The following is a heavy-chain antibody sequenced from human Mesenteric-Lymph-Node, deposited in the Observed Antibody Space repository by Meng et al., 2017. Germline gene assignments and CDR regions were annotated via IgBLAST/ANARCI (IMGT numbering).Heavy chain of an antibody. CDR1: GFTFSSYA. CDR3: ARPTYGDYEGGDAFDI. V-gene: IGHV3-30*04. Sequence: GESLKISCAASGFTFSSYAMHWVRQAPGKGLEWVAVISYDGSNKYYADSVKGRFTISRDNSKNTLYLQMNSLRAEDTAVYYCARPTYGDYEGGDAFDIWGQGTMVTVSS. D-gene: IGHD4-17*01. CDR2: ISYDGSNK. J-gene: IGHJ3*02.